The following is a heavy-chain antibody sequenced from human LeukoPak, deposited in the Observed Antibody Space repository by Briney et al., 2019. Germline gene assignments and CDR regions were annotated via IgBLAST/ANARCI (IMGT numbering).Heavy chain of an antibody. CDR2: IFYSGST. CDR3: ARADGYKLRGYNWFDP. V-gene: IGHV4-59*12. D-gene: IGHD5-24*01. CDR1: DGSFSTYY. J-gene: IGHJ5*02. Sequence: SETLSLTCTVSDGSFSTYYWNWIRQPPGKGLEWIGNIFYSGSTNYNPSLKSRVTISVDTSKNQFSLKLSSVTAADTAVYYCARADGYKLRGYNWFDPWGQGTLVTVSS.